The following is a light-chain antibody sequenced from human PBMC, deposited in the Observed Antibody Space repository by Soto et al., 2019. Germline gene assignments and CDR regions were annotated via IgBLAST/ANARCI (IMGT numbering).Light chain of an antibody. V-gene: IGKV3-20*01. CDR1: QSVSSNY. J-gene: IGKJ1*01. CDR3: QQYGSSPQA. CDR2: GAS. Sequence: EIVLTQSPGTLSLSPGDRATLSCRASQSVSSNYLVWYQQKPGQAPRLLIYGASSRAIGIPDRFSGSGSGTDLILTVSRLEPEDFAVYDCQQYGSSPQAFGQGNKVEIK.